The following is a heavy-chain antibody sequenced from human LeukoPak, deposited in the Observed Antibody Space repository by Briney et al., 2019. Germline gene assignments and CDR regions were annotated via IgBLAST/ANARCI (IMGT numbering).Heavy chain of an antibody. D-gene: IGHD3-22*01. V-gene: IGHV2-70*01. Sequence: SGPTLVNPTQTLTLTCTFSGFSLSTSGMWVSWIRQPPGKALEWLALIDWDDDKYYSTSLKTRLTISKDTSKNQVVLTMTNMDPVDTATYYCARTYYYDSSGYPLPFDYWGQGTLVTVSS. CDR3: ARTYYYDSSGYPLPFDY. J-gene: IGHJ4*02. CDR1: GFSLSTSGMW. CDR2: IDWDDDK.